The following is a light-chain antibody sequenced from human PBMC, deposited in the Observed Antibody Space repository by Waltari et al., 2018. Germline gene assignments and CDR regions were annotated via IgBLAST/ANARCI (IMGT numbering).Light chain of an antibody. CDR2: RGD. Sequence: QSVLSQPPSASGTPGQRVTISCAGRASNIGNNVVNWYQQVPGKAPKLLIYRGDRGPSGVPARFSASKSGTSASLAISGLQSEDEADYYCAAWDDSLNGHWVFGGGTKVTV. V-gene: IGLV1-44*01. CDR3: AAWDDSLNGHWV. J-gene: IGLJ3*02. CDR1: ASNIGNNV.